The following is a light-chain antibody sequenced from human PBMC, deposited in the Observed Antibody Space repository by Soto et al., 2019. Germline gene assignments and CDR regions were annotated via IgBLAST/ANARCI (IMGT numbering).Light chain of an antibody. Sequence: QSVLTQPASVSGSPGQPITISCTGTSSDVGGFNSVSWYQLRPGTAPKLILYDVSNRPSGVSNRFSGSKSGNTASLTISGLQAEDEADYYCSSYTSSRGVFGTGTKVTVL. CDR3: SSYTSSRGV. V-gene: IGLV2-14*03. J-gene: IGLJ1*01. CDR1: SSDVGGFNS. CDR2: DVS.